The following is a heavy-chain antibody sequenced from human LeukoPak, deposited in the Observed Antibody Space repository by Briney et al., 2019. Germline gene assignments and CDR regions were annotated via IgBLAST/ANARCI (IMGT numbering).Heavy chain of an antibody. CDR2: IYPGDSDT. CDR1: GYSFTSYW. Sequence: GESLKISCKGSGYSFTSYWIGWVRQMPGKGLEWMGIIYPGDSDTRYSPSFQGQVTISADKSISTAYLQWSSLKASDTAMFYCARAYCDGDCFSYYYGMDVWGQGTTVTVSS. CDR3: ARAYCDGDCFSYYYGMDV. D-gene: IGHD2-21*02. J-gene: IGHJ6*02. V-gene: IGHV5-51*01.